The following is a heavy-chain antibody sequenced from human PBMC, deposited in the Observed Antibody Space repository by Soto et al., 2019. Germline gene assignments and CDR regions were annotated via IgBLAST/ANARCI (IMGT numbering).Heavy chain of an antibody. V-gene: IGHV3-30*18. J-gene: IGHJ5*02. CDR2: ISYDGSKK. Sequence: QVQRVESGGGVVQTGRSLRLSCAASGFTFSYYGMHWVRQAPGKGLEWVAVISYDGSKKFYGDSVKGRFTISRDNSKNTLYLQMNSLRVEDTAVYYCAKDRVPFWDNWFDPWGQGTLVTVSS. CDR3: AKDRVPFWDNWFDP. CDR1: GFTFSYYG. D-gene: IGHD3-3*02.